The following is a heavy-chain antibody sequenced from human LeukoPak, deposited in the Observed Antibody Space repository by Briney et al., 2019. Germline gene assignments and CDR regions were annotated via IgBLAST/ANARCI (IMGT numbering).Heavy chain of an antibody. CDR2: INPNSGGT. Sequence: ASVKVSCKASGYTFTGYYMHWVRQAPGQGLEWMGWINPNSGGTNYAQKFQGRVTMTRDTSISTAYMELSRLRSDDTAVYYCARDDYGDSPFDYWGQGTLVTVSS. CDR3: ARDDYGDSPFDY. CDR1: GYTFTGYY. D-gene: IGHD4-17*01. J-gene: IGHJ4*02. V-gene: IGHV1-2*02.